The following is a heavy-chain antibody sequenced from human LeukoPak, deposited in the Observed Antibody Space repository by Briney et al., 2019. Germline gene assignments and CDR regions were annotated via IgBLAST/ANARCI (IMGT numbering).Heavy chain of an antibody. D-gene: IGHD6-19*01. CDR2: ISAYNGNT. J-gene: IGHJ4*02. V-gene: IGHV1-18*01. Sequence: GASVKVSCKASGYTFTSYGISWVRQAPGQGLEWMGWISAYNGNTNYAQKLQGRVTMTTDTSTSTAYMELRSLRSDDTAVYYCARVFKWLGQRYYFDYWGQGTLVTVSS. CDR1: GYTFTSYG. CDR3: ARVFKWLGQRYYFDY.